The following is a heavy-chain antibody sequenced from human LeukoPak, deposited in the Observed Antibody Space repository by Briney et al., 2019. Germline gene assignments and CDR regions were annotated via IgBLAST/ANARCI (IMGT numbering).Heavy chain of an antibody. Sequence: PSETLSLTCSVSGGSISNYYWSWIRQPPGKGLEWIGYVYISGSTNYNPSLRSRVTIALDTSKRQFSLQLSSVTAADTALYYCAGIPLGYSGAYYFDSWGQGTLVTVSS. CDR1: GGSISNYY. D-gene: IGHD5-12*01. CDR3: AGIPLGYSGAYYFDS. V-gene: IGHV4-4*09. J-gene: IGHJ4*02. CDR2: VYISGST.